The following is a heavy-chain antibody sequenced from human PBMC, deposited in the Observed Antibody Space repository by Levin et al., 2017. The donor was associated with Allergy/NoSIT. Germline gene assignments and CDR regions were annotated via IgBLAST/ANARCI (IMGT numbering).Heavy chain of an antibody. CDR1: GFTFSSYE. D-gene: IGHD3-3*01. CDR3: ARQLGNFRSGYNYFDY. Sequence: GESLKISCAASGFTFSSYEMNWVRRAPGKGLEWVSYISSTGSTIYSADSVKGRFTISRDNAKNSLYLHMNSLRAEDTAVYYCARQLGNFRSGYNYFDYWGQGTLVTVSS. CDR2: ISSTGSTI. J-gene: IGHJ4*02. V-gene: IGHV3-48*03.